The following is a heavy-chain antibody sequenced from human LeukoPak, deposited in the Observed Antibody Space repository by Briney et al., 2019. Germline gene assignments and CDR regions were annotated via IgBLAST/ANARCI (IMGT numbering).Heavy chain of an antibody. V-gene: IGHV1-2*02. CDR3: ARVFHDYDILTGLGDYFDY. Sequence: GASVKVSCKASGYTFTDYYIDWVRQAPGQGLEWMGWINPNSGATNYAQKLQGRVSMTTDTSTSTAYMDLRSLRSDDTAVYYCARVFHDYDILTGLGDYFDYWGQGTLVTVSS. CDR2: INPNSGAT. J-gene: IGHJ4*02. D-gene: IGHD3-9*01. CDR1: GYTFTDYY.